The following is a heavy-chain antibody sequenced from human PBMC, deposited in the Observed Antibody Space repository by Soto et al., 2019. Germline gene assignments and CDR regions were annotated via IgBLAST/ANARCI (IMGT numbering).Heavy chain of an antibody. Sequence: QVQLVQSGAEGKKPGASVKVSCKASGYTFTGYYMHWVRQAPGQGLEWMGWINPNSGGTNYAQKFQGRVTMTRDTSTSTAYMELSRLRSDDTAVYYCARDRRRDGYNFLYYFDYWGQGTLVTVSS. CDR2: INPNSGGT. V-gene: IGHV1-2*02. CDR3: ARDRRRDGYNFLYYFDY. D-gene: IGHD5-12*01. J-gene: IGHJ4*02. CDR1: GYTFTGYY.